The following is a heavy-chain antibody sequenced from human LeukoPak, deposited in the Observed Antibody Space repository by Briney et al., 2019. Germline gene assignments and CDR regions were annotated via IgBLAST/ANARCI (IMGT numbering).Heavy chain of an antibody. V-gene: IGHV1-18*01. CDR2: ISAYNGNT. D-gene: IGHD3-16*02. Sequence: ASVKVSCKASGGTFSSYAISWVRQAPGQGLEWMGWISAYNGNTNYAQKLQGRVTMTTDTSTSTAYMELRSLRSDDTAVYYCARERYVWGSYRYKTRVDYRGQGTLVTVSS. CDR3: ARERYVWGSYRYKTRVDY. CDR1: GGTFSSYA. J-gene: IGHJ4*02.